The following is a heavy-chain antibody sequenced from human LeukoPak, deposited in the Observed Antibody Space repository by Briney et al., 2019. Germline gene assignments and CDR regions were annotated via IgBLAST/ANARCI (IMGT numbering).Heavy chain of an antibody. CDR1: GGSISSSSYY. Sequence: SETLSLTCTASGGSISSSSYYWGWIRQPPGKGLEWIGSIYYTGNTYYNPSLKSRVTISVDTSKNQFSLRLRSVTAADTAVYYCARVEEGYGSGRRGNFYYYYMDVWGKGTTVTISS. CDR3: ARVEEGYGSGRRGNFYYYYMDV. V-gene: IGHV4-39*07. D-gene: IGHD3-10*01. J-gene: IGHJ6*03. CDR2: IYYTGNT.